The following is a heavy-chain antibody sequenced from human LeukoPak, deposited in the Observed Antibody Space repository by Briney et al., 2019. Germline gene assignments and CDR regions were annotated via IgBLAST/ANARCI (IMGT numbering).Heavy chain of an antibody. Sequence: GGSLRLSCAASGFTFSSYSMNWVRQAPGKGLEWVSSIGGGSSYIYYADSVKGRFTISRDNAKNSLYLQMNSLRAEDTAVYYCARTSYDYVWGSSDYWGQGTLVTVSS. J-gene: IGHJ4*02. CDR2: IGGGSSYI. CDR3: ARTSYDYVWGSSDY. D-gene: IGHD3-16*01. CDR1: GFTFSSYS. V-gene: IGHV3-21*01.